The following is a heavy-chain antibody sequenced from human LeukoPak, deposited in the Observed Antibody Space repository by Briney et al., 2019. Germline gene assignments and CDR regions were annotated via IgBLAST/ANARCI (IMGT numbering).Heavy chain of an antibody. J-gene: IGHJ4*02. V-gene: IGHV3-7*04. CDR2: IKQDGTEK. D-gene: IGHD1-26*01. CDR3: ARGVGATHFDY. CDR1: GFTFSSYW. Sequence: GSLRLSCAASGFTFSSYWMSWVRQAPGKGLEWVAIIKQDGTEKYYVDSVKGRFTISRDNAKNSLYLQMNSLRAEDTAVYYCARGVGATHFDYWGQGTLVTDSS.